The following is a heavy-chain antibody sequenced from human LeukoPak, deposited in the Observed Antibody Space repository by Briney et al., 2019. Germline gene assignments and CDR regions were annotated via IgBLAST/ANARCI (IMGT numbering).Heavy chain of an antibody. J-gene: IGHJ3*02. CDR2: ISAGSGNT. V-gene: IGHV1-3*01. D-gene: IGHD1-1*01. CDR1: GDSSRTNA. CDR3: ARERDDDPFDI. Sequence: GASVKVSCKASGDSSRTNAIVWIRQAPGQRLEWMGWISAGSGNTKLSQKFQDRLSITRDTAASTVYMELSSLRSGDTAVYFCARERDDDPFDIWGQGTLVIVSS.